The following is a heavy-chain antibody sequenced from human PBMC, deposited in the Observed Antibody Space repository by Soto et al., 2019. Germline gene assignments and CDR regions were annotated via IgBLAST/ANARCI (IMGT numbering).Heavy chain of an antibody. J-gene: IGHJ4*02. CDR3: ARLVDGYPGY. CDR2: IFPGDSDT. Sequence: VESLKISCKASGYTFTSQWIGWVRQKPGKGLEWMGLIFPGDSDTRYSPSFQGQVTISADKSISTAFLQWSSLKASDTAMYYCARLVDGYPGYWGQGTLVTVSS. D-gene: IGHD5-12*01. CDR1: GYTFTSQW. V-gene: IGHV5-51*01.